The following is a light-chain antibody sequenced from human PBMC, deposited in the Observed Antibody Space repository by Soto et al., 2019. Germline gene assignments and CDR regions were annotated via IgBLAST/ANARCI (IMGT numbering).Light chain of an antibody. CDR1: SSDVGGYNY. Sequence: SVRTQPRSVSGSPGQAVTISCTGTSSDVGGYNYVSWYQQYPGKAPKVMIYAVTKRPSGVPDRISGSKSGNTASLTISGLEAEDEADYYCCSYAGSYTHYVFGTGTKVTVL. J-gene: IGLJ1*01. CDR3: CSYAGSYTHYV. V-gene: IGLV2-11*01. CDR2: AVT.